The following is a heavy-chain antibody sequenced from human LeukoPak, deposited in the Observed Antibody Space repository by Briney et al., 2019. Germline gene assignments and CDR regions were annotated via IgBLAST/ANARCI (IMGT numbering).Heavy chain of an antibody. D-gene: IGHD4-17*01. CDR3: ARNYGDYGSDFDY. J-gene: IGHJ4*02. Sequence: SETLSLTCTVSGGSISSGGYFWSWIRQHPGKGLEWIGYIYYSGSTNYNPSLKSRVTISVDTSKNQFSLKLSSVTAADTAVYYCARNYGDYGSDFDYWGQGTLVTVSS. V-gene: IGHV4-61*08. CDR2: IYYSGST. CDR1: GGSISSGGYF.